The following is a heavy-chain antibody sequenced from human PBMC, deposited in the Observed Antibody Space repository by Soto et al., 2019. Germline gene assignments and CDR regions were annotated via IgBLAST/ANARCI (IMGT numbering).Heavy chain of an antibody. CDR3: AAPSITGTTRYYFYGMDV. CDR2: IVVGSGNT. Sequence: GASVKVSCKASGFTFTSSAVQWVRQARGQRLEWIGWIVVGSGNTNYAQKFQERVTINRDMSTSTAYMELSSRRSEDTAVYYCAAPSITGTTRYYFYGMDVWGQGTTVTVSS. J-gene: IGHJ6*02. D-gene: IGHD1-7*01. CDR1: GFTFTSSA. V-gene: IGHV1-58*01.